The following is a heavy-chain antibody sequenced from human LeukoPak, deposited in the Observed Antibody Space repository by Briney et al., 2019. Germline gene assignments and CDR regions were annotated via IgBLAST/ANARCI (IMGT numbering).Heavy chain of an antibody. V-gene: IGHV4-34*01. Sequence: SETLSLTCAVYGGSFSGYYWSWIRQPPGKGLEWIGEINHSGSTYYSPSLKSRITISVDTSKNQFSLRLSSVTAADTAVYYCARMASDYDSRGNFDYWGQGTLVTVSS. CDR3: ARMASDYDSRGNFDY. D-gene: IGHD5-12*01. J-gene: IGHJ4*02. CDR1: GGSFSGYY. CDR2: INHSGST.